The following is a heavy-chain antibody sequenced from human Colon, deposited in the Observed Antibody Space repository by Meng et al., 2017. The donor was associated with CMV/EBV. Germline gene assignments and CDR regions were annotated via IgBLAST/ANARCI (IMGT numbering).Heavy chain of an antibody. J-gene: IGHJ5*02. Sequence: GESLKISCVASGFTFSNYAMSWVRQAPGKGLEWVSAIGADGAGIFYADSVKGRFTISEDNSKNTLFLQMNNLRAEDTALYYCARPGLTVAGTRWFDPWGQGTLVTVSS. CDR3: ARPGLTVAGTRWFDP. CDR1: GFTFSNYA. D-gene: IGHD6-19*01. CDR2: IGADGAGI. V-gene: IGHV3-23*01.